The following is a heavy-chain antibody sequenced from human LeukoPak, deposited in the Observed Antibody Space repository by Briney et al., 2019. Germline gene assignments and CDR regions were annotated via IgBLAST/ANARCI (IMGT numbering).Heavy chain of an antibody. V-gene: IGHV1-8*02. J-gene: IGHJ4*02. CDR2: MNPNSGNT. CDR3: ARSTVSEPFDY. Sequence: ASVKVSCKASGGTFSSYAINWVRQATGQGLEWMGWMNPNSGNTGYAQKFQGRVTMTRNTSISTAYMELSSLRSEDTAVYYCARSTVSEPFDYWGQGTLVTVSS. D-gene: IGHD4-17*01. CDR1: GGTFSSYA.